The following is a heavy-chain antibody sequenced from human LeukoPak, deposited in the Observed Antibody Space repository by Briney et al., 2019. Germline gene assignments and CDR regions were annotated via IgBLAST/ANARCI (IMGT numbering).Heavy chain of an antibody. J-gene: IGHJ3*02. D-gene: IGHD6-19*01. Sequence: SETLSLTCTVSGGSISSGSYYWSWIRQPPGKGLEWIGEINHSGSTNYNPSLKSRVTISVDTSKNQFSLKLSSVTAADTAVYYCALAVAGTVVDAFDIWGQGTMVTVSS. CDR1: GGSISSGSYY. V-gene: IGHV4-39*07. CDR2: INHSGST. CDR3: ALAVAGTVVDAFDI.